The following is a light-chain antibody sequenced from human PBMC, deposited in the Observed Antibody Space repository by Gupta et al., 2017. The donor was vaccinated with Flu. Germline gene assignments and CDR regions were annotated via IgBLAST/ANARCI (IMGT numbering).Light chain of an antibody. J-gene: IGLJ2*01. Sequence: SYELTQPPSVSVSPGQTARLTCSGDALPKQYAYWYQQKPGQAPVLVIYKDSERPSGIPERFSGSCSGTTVTLSISGVQAEDEADYYCQSADSSGTYVVFGGGTKLTVL. CDR3: QSADSSGTYVV. CDR1: ALPKQY. V-gene: IGLV3-25*02. CDR2: KDS.